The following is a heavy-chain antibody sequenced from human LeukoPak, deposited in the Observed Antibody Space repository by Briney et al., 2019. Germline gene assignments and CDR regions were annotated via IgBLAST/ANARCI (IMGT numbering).Heavy chain of an antibody. CDR1: GFTFNDYY. CDR2: TNIGGTNT. CDR3: ATDGAGFDT. Sequence: GGSLRLSCAASGFTFNDYYMSWIRQAPGKGLEWLSYTNIGGTNTHYADSVKGRFTISRDNAKRSLYLEMNNLRAEDTAVYYCATDGAGFDTWGQGVLVTVSS. J-gene: IGHJ5*02. V-gene: IGHV3-11*01.